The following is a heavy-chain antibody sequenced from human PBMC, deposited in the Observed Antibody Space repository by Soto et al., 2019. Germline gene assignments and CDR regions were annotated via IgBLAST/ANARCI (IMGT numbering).Heavy chain of an antibody. D-gene: IGHD6-13*01. J-gene: IGHJ4*02. V-gene: IGHV1-18*01. CDR1: GYTFTNYG. Sequence: ASVKVSCKASGYTFTNYGITRVRQAPGQGLEWMGWISAYNGNTNYAQKHQGRVTMTTDTSTSTAYMELRSLRSDDTAVYYCAREQQLFFGGYDYWGQGTLVTVS. CDR3: AREQQLFFGGYDY. CDR2: ISAYNGNT.